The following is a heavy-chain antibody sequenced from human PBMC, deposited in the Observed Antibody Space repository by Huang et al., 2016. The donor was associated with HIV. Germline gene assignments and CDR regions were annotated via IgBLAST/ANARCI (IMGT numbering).Heavy chain of an antibody. Sequence: QVQLQQWGAGVLKPSETLSLTCAVYGGSFRGYYWSWIRQSPGKGLEWIGEINHSGSTNCSPSLKNRVTMSVDTSKKQFSLKLSSVTAADTAVYYCASLFFDYWGQGILVTVSS. CDR3: ASLFFDY. CDR1: GGSFRGYY. V-gene: IGHV4-34*01. CDR2: INHSGST. J-gene: IGHJ4*02.